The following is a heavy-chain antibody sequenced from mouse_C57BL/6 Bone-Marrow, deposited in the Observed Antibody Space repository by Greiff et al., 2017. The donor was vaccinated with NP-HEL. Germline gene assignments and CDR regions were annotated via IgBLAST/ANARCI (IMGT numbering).Heavy chain of an antibody. V-gene: IGHV2-2*01. CDR3: ARNDGSSYPSYWYFDV. Sequence: QVQLKESGPGLVQPSQSLSITCTVSGFSLTSYGVHWVRQSPGKGLGWLGVIWSGGSTDYNAAFISSMSISQDNSKSQVFFKMNSLQDDDTAIYYCARNDGSSYPSYWYFDVWGTGTTVTASS. CDR2: IWSGGST. J-gene: IGHJ1*03. CDR1: GFSLTSYG. D-gene: IGHD1-1*01.